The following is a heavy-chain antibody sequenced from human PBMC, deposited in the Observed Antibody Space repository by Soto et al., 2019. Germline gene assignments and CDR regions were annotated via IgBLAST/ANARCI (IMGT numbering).Heavy chain of an antibody. CDR3: AKPKREPGVPAAISYYYYGMDV. V-gene: IGHV3-23*01. CDR1: GFTFRSYA. Sequence: GGCLRLSCAASGFTFRSYAMSWVRQAPGKGLEWVSAISGSGGSTYYADSVKGRFTISRDNSKNTLYLQMNSLRAEDTAVYYCAKPKREPGVPAAISYYYYGMDVWGQGTTVTVSS. D-gene: IGHD2-2*02. CDR2: ISGSGGST. J-gene: IGHJ6*02.